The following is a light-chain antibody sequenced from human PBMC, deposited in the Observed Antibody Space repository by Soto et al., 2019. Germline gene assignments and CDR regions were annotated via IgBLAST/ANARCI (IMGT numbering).Light chain of an antibody. CDR1: SSNIGNNA. CDR3: AAWDDSLNGWV. CDR2: YDD. J-gene: IGLJ3*02. V-gene: IGLV1-36*01. Sequence: QPVLTQPPSVSEAPRQRVTISCSGSSSNIGNNAVNWYQQLPGKAPKLLIYYDDLLPSGVSDRFSGSKSGTSASLAISGLQSEDEADYYGAAWDDSLNGWVFGGGTKVTVL.